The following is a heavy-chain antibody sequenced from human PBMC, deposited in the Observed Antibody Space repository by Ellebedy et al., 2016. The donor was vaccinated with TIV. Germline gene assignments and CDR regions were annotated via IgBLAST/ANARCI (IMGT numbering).Heavy chain of an antibody. Sequence: GESLKISCEASGFSFDIYSMHWVRQAPGKGLEWVAHINPDGSGKSYVDSAKGRFTISRDHAKNSVFLQLNSLRAEDTAVYYCARIVRTSPVYWGQGTLVTVSS. J-gene: IGHJ4*02. D-gene: IGHD2-21*01. CDR3: ARIVRTSPVY. CDR1: GFSFDIYS. CDR2: INPDGSGK. V-gene: IGHV3-7*01.